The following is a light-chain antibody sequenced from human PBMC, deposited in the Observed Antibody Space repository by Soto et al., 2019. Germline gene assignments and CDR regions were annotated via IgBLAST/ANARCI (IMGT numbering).Light chain of an antibody. CDR3: SSYTTSTTVV. CDR2: EVS. CDR1: SSDVGGYNF. J-gene: IGLJ1*01. Sequence: QSALTQPASVFGSPGQSITFSCTGTSSDVGGYNFVSWYQHHPGKAPKLMIYEVSSRPSGVSNRFSGSKSGNTASLTISGLQPEDEADYYCSSYTTSTTVVFGTGTKVTVL. V-gene: IGLV2-14*01.